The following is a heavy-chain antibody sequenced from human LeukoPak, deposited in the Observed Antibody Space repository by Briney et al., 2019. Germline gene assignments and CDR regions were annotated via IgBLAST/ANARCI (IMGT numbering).Heavy chain of an antibody. J-gene: IGHJ4*02. Sequence: GGSLTLPCAVSGFTFSSYSMIWLRQSPGKGLEWVSYIRSSSSHIYYADSVKGRFTISRNNAKNSLYLQMNSLRAEDTAVYYCARESPQRSTGSEEDYWGQGTLVTVSS. CDR1: GFTFSSYS. D-gene: IGHD1-14*01. CDR2: IRSSSSHI. V-gene: IGHV3-21*01. CDR3: ARESPQRSTGSEEDY.